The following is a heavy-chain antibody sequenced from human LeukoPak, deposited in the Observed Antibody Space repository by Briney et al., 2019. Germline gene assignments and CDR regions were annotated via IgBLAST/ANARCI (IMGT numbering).Heavy chain of an antibody. V-gene: IGHV4-39*01. D-gene: IGHD6-19*01. Sequence: SETLSLTCTVSGGSISSSSYYWGWIRQPPGKGLEWIGSIYYSGSTYYNPSLKSRVTISVDTSKNQFSLKLSSVTAADTAVYYCARLPELSDIVVAGPGQYYFDYWGQGTLVTVSS. CDR2: IYYSGST. CDR1: GGSISSSSYY. CDR3: ARLPELSDIVVAGPGQYYFDY. J-gene: IGHJ4*02.